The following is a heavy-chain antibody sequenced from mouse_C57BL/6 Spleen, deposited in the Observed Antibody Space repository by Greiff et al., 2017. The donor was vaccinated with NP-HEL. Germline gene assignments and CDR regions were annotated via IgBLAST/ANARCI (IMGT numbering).Heavy chain of an antibody. D-gene: IGHD1-1*01. V-gene: IGHV1-85*01. CDR3: ARSHYYYGSSYRYFDV. Sequence: VQLQQSGPELVKPGASVKLSCKASGYTFTSYDINWVKQRPGQGLEWIGWIYPRDGSTKYNEKFKGKATLTVDTSSSTAYMELHSLTSEDSAVYFCARSHYYYGSSYRYFDVWGTGTTVTVSS. CDR2: IYPRDGST. CDR1: GYTFTSYD. J-gene: IGHJ1*03.